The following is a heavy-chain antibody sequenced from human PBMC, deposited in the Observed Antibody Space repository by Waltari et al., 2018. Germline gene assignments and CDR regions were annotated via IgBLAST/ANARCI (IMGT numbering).Heavy chain of an antibody. Sequence: EVQLVESGGGLVQPGGSLRLSCKASGFNFGLEYMHWVRQRPGKGLEWLSIITTFGTEGYAASVKGRFTIFRDDAKNTLYLQMNSLTAEDTAVYYCARDMPDVHNAFDFWGPGATVIVSS. D-gene: IGHD2-2*01. CDR2: ITTFGTE. V-gene: IGHV3-74*01. J-gene: IGHJ3*01. CDR1: GFNFGLEY. CDR3: ARDMPDVHNAFDF.